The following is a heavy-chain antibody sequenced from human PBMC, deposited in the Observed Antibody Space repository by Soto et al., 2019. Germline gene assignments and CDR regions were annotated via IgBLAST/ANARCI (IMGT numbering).Heavy chain of an antibody. CDR1: GYTFTSYA. CDR2: INAGNGNT. CDR3: ARALDIVVVPATPLDAFDI. J-gene: IGHJ3*02. Sequence: QVQLVQSGAEVKKPGASVKVSCKASGYTFTSYAMHWVRQAPGQRLEWMGWINAGNGNTKYSQKFQGRVTITRDTSASTAYMELSSLRSEDTAVYYCARALDIVVVPATPLDAFDIWGQGTMVTVSS. V-gene: IGHV1-3*01. D-gene: IGHD2-2*03.